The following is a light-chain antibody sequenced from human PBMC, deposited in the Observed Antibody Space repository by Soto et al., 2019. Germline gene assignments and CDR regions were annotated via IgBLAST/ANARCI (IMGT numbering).Light chain of an antibody. CDR3: SSYADIEIWV. Sequence: QSALTQPASVSGSPGQSITISCTGTISDVGNYNFVSWYQQYPGKAPKLIIYEVSNRPSGVSYRFSGSKSGNTASLTISGLQVEDEADYYCSSYADIEIWVFGGRTKVTVL. CDR2: EVS. J-gene: IGLJ3*02. V-gene: IGLV2-14*01. CDR1: ISDVGNYNF.